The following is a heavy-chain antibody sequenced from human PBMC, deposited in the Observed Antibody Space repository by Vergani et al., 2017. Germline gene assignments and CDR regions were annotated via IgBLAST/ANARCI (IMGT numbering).Heavy chain of an antibody. CDR1: GFTFSSYS. Sequence: EVQLVESGGGLVKPGGSLRLSCAASGFTFSSYSMHWVRQAPGKGLEWVSSISSSSSYIYYADSVKGRFTISRDNAKNSLYLQMNSLRAEDTAVYYCARSHYYDSSGYYYEGYYFDYWGQGTLVTVSS. CDR2: ISSSSSYI. CDR3: ARSHYYDSSGYYYEGYYFDY. D-gene: IGHD3-22*01. J-gene: IGHJ4*02. V-gene: IGHV3-21*01.